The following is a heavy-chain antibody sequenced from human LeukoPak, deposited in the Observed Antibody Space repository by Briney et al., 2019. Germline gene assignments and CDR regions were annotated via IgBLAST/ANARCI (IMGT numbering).Heavy chain of an antibody. V-gene: IGHV4-34*01. CDR2: INHSGST. J-gene: IGHJ4*02. CDR1: GGSFSGYY. Sequence: SETLSLTCAVYGGSFSGYYWSWIRQPPGKGLEWIGEINHSGSTNYNPSLKSRVTISVDTSKNQFSLKLSSVTAADTAVYYCARRFRQQHTRYYFDYWGQGTLVTVSS. D-gene: IGHD6-13*01. CDR3: ARRFRQQHTRYYFDY.